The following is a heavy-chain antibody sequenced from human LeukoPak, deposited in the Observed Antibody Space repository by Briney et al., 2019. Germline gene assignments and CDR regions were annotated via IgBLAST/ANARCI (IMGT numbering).Heavy chain of an antibody. CDR3: AKPLPEYCSSTGCTPGY. CDR1: GFTFSSYA. V-gene: IGHV3-23*01. J-gene: IGHJ4*02. CDR2: ISGSGGST. D-gene: IGHD2-2*01. Sequence: GGSLRLSCAASGFTFSSYAMSWVRQAPGKGLEWVSAISGSGGSTYYADSVKGRFTISRDNSKNTLYLQMNSLRAEDTAVYYCAKPLPEYCSSTGCTPGYWGQGTLVTVSS.